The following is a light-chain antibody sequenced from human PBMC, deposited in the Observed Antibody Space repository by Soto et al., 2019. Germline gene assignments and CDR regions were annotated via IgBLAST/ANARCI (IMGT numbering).Light chain of an antibody. V-gene: IGKV4-1*01. J-gene: IGKJ1*01. CDR1: QSPFFTSNKKNY. CDR2: WAS. Sequence: DIVMTQSPDSLAVSLGETAAINCKSNQSPFFTSNKKNYLAWYRQKPGQPPKLIISWASSRESGVPDRFSGGGSGTDFTLTINSLQAEDVAVYYCQQYYGTPTFGQGTKVDIK. CDR3: QQYYGTPT.